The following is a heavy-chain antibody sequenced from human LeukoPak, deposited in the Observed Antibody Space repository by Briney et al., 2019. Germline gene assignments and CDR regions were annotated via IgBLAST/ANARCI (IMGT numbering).Heavy chain of an antibody. CDR1: GFTVSSNY. CDR2: IYSGGST. Sequence: PGGSLRLSCAASGFTVSSNYMSWIRQAPGKGLEWVSVIYSGGSTYYADSVKGRFTISRDNSKSTLYIQMNSLRAEDTAVYYCARGIEKYGDYGWGGDYWGQGTLVTVSS. V-gene: IGHV3-53*01. D-gene: IGHD4-17*01. J-gene: IGHJ4*02. CDR3: ARGIEKYGDYGWGGDY.